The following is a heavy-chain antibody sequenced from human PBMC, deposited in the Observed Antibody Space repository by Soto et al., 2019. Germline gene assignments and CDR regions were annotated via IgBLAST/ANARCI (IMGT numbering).Heavy chain of an antibody. V-gene: IGHV4-38-2*01. D-gene: IGHD2-15*01. J-gene: IGHJ3*01. Sequence: PSETLSLTCAVSGDSISSGYYWAWIRPPPGKGQEWIGSIYHSGTTYYNPSLESRVTISVDTSKNQFSLKLTSVTAAGTAAYYCARARWYDAFNVWGQGTVVTVSS. CDR3: ARARWYDAFNV. CDR1: GDSISSGYY. CDR2: IYHSGTT.